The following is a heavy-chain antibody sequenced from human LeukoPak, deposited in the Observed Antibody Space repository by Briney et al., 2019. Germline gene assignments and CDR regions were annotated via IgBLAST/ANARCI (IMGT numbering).Heavy chain of an antibody. CDR1: GGTFSSYA. CDR3: ARDSPSLGGSGSYGY. J-gene: IGHJ4*02. D-gene: IGHD3-10*01. CDR2: IIPILGIA. V-gene: IGHV1-69*04. Sequence: ASVKVFCKASGGTFSSYAIRWVRQAPGQGLEWMGRIIPILGIANYAQKFQGRVTITADKSTSTAYMELSSLRSEDTAVYYCARDSPSLGGSGSYGYWGQGTLVTVSS.